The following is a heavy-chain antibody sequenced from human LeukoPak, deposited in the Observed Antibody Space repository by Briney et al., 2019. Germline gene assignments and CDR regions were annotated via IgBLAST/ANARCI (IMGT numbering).Heavy chain of an antibody. J-gene: IGHJ4*02. CDR2: INPNSGGT. Sequence: GASVKVSCKASGYTFTGYYMHWVRQAPGQGLEWMGWINPNSGGTNYAQKFQGRVTMTRDTSISTAYMELSRLRSDDTAVYYCARAPGVRGVNPTGYWGQGTLVTVSS. CDR1: GYTFTGYY. V-gene: IGHV1-2*02. CDR3: ARAPGVRGVNPTGY. D-gene: IGHD3-10*01.